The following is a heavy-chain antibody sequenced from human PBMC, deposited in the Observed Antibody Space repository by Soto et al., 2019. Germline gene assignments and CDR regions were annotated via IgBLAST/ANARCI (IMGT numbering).Heavy chain of an antibody. CDR1: GYTFTGYY. Sequence: ASGKVSCKASGYTFTGYYMHWGRQAPGQGLEWMGWINPNSGGTNYAQKFQGWVTMTRDTSISTAYMELSRLRSDDTAVYYCARDPYEGYYYYGMDVWGQGTTVTVSS. J-gene: IGHJ6*02. D-gene: IGHD5-12*01. CDR3: ARDPYEGYYYYGMDV. V-gene: IGHV1-2*04. CDR2: INPNSGGT.